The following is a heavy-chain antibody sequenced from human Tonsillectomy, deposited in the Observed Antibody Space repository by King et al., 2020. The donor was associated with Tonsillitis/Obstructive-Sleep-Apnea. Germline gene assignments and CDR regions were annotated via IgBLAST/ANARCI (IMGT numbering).Heavy chain of an antibody. CDR3: ASRDCTSGSCFDY. V-gene: IGHV3-7*01. Sequence: VQLVESGGGLVQPGGSLRLSCAASGFTFSTYWMSWVRQAPGKGLEWVANIKKDGSEKSYVDSVKGRFTISRDNAKNSVYLQMNSLRAEDTAVYYCASRDCTSGSCFDYWGQGTLVTVSS. CDR1: GFTFSTYW. CDR2: IKKDGSEK. D-gene: IGHD2-15*01. J-gene: IGHJ4*02.